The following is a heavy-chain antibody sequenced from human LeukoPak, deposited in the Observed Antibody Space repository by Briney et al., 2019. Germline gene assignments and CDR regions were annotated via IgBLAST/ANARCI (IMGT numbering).Heavy chain of an antibody. D-gene: IGHD1-26*01. J-gene: IGHJ6*03. Sequence: SETLSLTRTVSGGSISNFYWSWIRQPAGKGLEWIGRIYTSGSTNYNPSLKSGVTMSIDTSKKQISLKVTSVTAADTAVYYCARAGDLVGATHYYYYYYMDIWGKGTTVTVSS. CDR2: IYTSGST. V-gene: IGHV4-4*07. CDR3: ARAGDLVGATHYYYYYYMDI. CDR1: GGSISNFY.